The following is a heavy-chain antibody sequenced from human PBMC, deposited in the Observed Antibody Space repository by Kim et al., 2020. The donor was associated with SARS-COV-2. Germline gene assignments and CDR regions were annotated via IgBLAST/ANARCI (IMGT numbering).Heavy chain of an antibody. CDR3: VKDLSMARPFDP. CDR1: GFTFISHG. V-gene: IGHV3-33*06. CDR2: QLDGGGSE. J-gene: IGHJ5*02. Sequence: GGSLRLSCAASGFTFISHGFHFVGQAPCKGLESVSGQLDGGGSEYSAHSVKGGFTISRDNSKNTLYLQMNSLRAEDTAVYYCVKDLSMARPFDPWGQGTLGTVSS. D-gene: IGHD3-10*01.